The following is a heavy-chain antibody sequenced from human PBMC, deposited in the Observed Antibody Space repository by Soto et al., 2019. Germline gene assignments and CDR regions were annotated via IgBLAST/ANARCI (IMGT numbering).Heavy chain of an antibody. J-gene: IGHJ5*02. Sequence: SETLSLTCTVSGGSISSLSWIWIRQPPGKGLEWIGYIYYSGSTNYNPSLKSRVTISVDRSKNQFSLKLSSVTAADTAVYYCARVPDRWGQGTLVTVSS. CDR2: IYYSGST. CDR3: ARVPDR. D-gene: IGHD2-2*01. V-gene: IGHV4-59*11. CDR1: GGSISSLS.